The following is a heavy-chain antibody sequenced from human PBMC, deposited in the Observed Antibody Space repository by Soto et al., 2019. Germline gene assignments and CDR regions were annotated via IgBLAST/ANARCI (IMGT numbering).Heavy chain of an antibody. CDR1: GYTFTSYD. D-gene: IGHD3-22*01. V-gene: IGHV1-8*01. CDR2: INPSSGST. Sequence: GASVKVSCKASGYTFTSYDINWVRQATGQGLEWMGRINPSSGSTGYAQKFQGRVTMTRDTSTSTVYMELSSLRSEDTAVYYCARALHYYDSSGYYYEGYWGQGTLVTVS. J-gene: IGHJ4*02. CDR3: ARALHYYDSSGYYYEGY.